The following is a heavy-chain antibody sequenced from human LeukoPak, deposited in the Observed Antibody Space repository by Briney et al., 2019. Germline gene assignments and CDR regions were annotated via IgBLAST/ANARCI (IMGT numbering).Heavy chain of an antibody. CDR2: IKQDGSEK. V-gene: IGHV3-7*03. CDR1: GFTFSSYW. J-gene: IGHJ4*02. CDR3: AKQGRGHLRFLEWFSFDY. D-gene: IGHD3-3*01. Sequence: PGGSLRLSCAASGFTFSSYWMSWVRQAPGKGLEWVANIKQDGSEKYYVDSVKGRFTISRDNAKNSLYLQMNSLRAEDTAVYYCAKQGRGHLRFLEWFSFDYWGQGTLVTVSS.